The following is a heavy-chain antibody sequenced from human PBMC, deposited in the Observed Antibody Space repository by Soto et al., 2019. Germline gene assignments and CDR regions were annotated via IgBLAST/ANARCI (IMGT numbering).Heavy chain of an antibody. Sequence: QVQLQESGPGLVKASDTLSLTCAVPGSSISSTYRWGWIRQPPGRGLEWIGYIYYSGSTYYNPSLKSRVTMSVDTSKNQFSLKLSSVTAGDTAVYYCVRVDIVGSRPDYWGQGTLVTVSS. CDR1: GSSISSTYR. V-gene: IGHV4-28*01. CDR3: VRVDIVGSRPDY. CDR2: IYYSGST. D-gene: IGHD1-26*01. J-gene: IGHJ4*02.